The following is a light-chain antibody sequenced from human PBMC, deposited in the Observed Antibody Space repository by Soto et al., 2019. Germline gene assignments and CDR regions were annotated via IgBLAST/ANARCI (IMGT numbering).Light chain of an antibody. CDR3: QQYSSYSPS. J-gene: IGKJ1*01. Sequence: DIQMTQSPSTLSASVGERVTITFRASQSISSWLAWYQQKPGKATNLLIYADSNLESGAPPRLSGSGSGTEFSLTISSLQHDDFATYYCQQYSSYSPSFGPGTKV. V-gene: IGKV1-5*01. CDR2: ADS. CDR1: QSISSW.